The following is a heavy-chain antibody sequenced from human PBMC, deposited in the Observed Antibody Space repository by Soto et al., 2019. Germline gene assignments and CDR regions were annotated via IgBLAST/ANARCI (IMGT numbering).Heavy chain of an antibody. Sequence: GGSLRLSCAASGFTFSSYAMHWVRQAPGKGLEWVAVISYDGSNKYYADSVKGRFTISRDNSKNTLYLQMNSLRAEDTAVYYCARDPGYCSSTSCLYYYYGMDVWGQGTTVTVSS. J-gene: IGHJ6*02. CDR1: GFTFSSYA. V-gene: IGHV3-30-3*01. CDR2: ISYDGSNK. CDR3: ARDPGYCSSTSCLYYYYGMDV. D-gene: IGHD2-2*03.